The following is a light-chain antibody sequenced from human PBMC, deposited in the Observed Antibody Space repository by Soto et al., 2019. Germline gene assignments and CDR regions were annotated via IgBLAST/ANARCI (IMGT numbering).Light chain of an antibody. CDR2: GAS. CDR1: QRVSSSSY. J-gene: IGKJ4*01. CDR3: QQYGSSLT. V-gene: IGKV3-20*01. Sequence: EMVLTQSPGTLSLSPGERATLSCRASQRVSSSSYLAWYQQKPGQAPRLLIYGASSRATGIPDRFSGSGSGTDFTLTISRLEPEDFAVYYCQQYGSSLTFGGGTKVEIK.